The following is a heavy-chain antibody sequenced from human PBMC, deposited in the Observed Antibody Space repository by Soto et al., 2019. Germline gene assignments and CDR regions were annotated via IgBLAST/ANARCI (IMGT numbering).Heavy chain of an antibody. V-gene: IGHV4-59*01. Sequence: QVQLQESGPGLVEPSETLSLTCGVSGGSISRYFWSWIRQPPGQELEWIGYVSKNGATNYSPSLKSRVTISVDTSKNEASLKLKSVTAADTAVYYCAKDRSGSYYAFDSWGPGTLVTVSS. CDR1: GGSISRYF. CDR3: AKDRSGSYYAFDS. D-gene: IGHD1-26*01. J-gene: IGHJ4*02. CDR2: VSKNGAT.